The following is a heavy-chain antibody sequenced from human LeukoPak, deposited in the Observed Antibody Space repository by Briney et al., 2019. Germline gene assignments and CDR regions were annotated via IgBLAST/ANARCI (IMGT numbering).Heavy chain of an antibody. CDR3: ARGPDDYGDYVFRPPQGFDY. CDR2: INHSGST. CDR1: GGSFSGYY. J-gene: IGHJ4*02. D-gene: IGHD4-17*01. V-gene: IGHV4-34*01. Sequence: PSETLSLTCAVYGGSFSGYYWSWIRQPPGKGLEWIGEINHSGSTNYNPSLKSRVTISVDTSKNQFSLKLSSVTAADTAVYYCARGPDDYGDYVFRPPQGFDYWGQGTLVTVSS.